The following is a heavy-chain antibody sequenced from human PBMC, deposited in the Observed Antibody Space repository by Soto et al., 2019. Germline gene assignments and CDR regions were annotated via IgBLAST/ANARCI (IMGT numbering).Heavy chain of an antibody. V-gene: IGHV3-74*01. Sequence: PGGSLRLSCAASGFTFSSYWMHWVRQAPGKGLVWVSRINSDGSSTSYADSVKGRFTISRDNAKNTLYLQMNSLRAKDTAVYYCARDQVNSSSWYRTPRAFDIWGQGTMVTVSS. CDR2: INSDGSST. D-gene: IGHD6-13*01. CDR1: GFTFSSYW. CDR3: ARDQVNSSSWYRTPRAFDI. J-gene: IGHJ3*02.